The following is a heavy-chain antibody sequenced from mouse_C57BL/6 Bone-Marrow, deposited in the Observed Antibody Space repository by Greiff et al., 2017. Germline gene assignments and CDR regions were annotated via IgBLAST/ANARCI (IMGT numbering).Heavy chain of an antibody. CDR3: ARYYYSNYWYFDV. J-gene: IGHJ1*03. V-gene: IGHV1-19*01. CDR1: GYTFTDYY. Sequence: EVQLQQSGPVLVKPGASVKMSCKASGYTFTDYYMNWVKQSHGKSLEWIGVINPYNGGTSYNQKFKGKATLTVDKSSSTAYMELNSLTSEDSAVYYWARYYYSNYWYFDVWGTGTTVTVSS. CDR2: INPYNGGT. D-gene: IGHD2-5*01.